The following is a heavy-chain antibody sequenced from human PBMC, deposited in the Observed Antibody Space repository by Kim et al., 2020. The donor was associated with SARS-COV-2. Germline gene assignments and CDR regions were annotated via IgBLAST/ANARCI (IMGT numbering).Heavy chain of an antibody. CDR1: GFTFSSFA. CDR3: ARDIPGVRIDY. Sequence: GGSLRLSCAASGFTFSSFAMHWVRQAPGKGLEWVAVIAHDALSNKYADSVKGRFTISRDNSKNTIDLQMDSLRGEDTAVYYCARDIPGVRIDYWGPGTLV. J-gene: IGHJ4*02. CDR2: IAHDALSN. D-gene: IGHD2-21*01. V-gene: IGHV3-30*04.